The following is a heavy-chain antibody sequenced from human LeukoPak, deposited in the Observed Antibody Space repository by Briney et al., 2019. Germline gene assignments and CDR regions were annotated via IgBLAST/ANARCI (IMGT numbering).Heavy chain of an antibody. J-gene: IGHJ4*02. Sequence: GGSLRLSCAASGFTFSSYAMSWVRQAPGKGLEWVSTISGSGGSTYYADSVKGRFTISRDNSKNTLYLQMNSLRAEDTAVYYCAKSPTYYYDTSGYRYFDYWGQGTLVTVSS. CDR2: ISGSGGST. D-gene: IGHD3-22*01. CDR3: AKSPTYYYDTSGYRYFDY. V-gene: IGHV3-23*01. CDR1: GFTFSSYA.